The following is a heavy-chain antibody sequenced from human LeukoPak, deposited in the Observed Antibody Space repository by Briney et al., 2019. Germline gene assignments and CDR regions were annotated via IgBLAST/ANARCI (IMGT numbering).Heavy chain of an antibody. V-gene: IGHV3-48*01. CDR3: ARAAKWEFYHYYMDV. J-gene: IGHJ6*03. CDR1: EFTFSSYS. CDR2: ISNGSGNR. D-gene: IGHD1-26*01. Sequence: GRSLRLSCVASEFTFSSYSMIWIRQDPGKGLGWISYISNGSGNRYYADSVKGRFTISRDNAKNLLYLQMNNLRADDTAVYYCARAAKWEFYHYYMDVWGKGTTVAVSS.